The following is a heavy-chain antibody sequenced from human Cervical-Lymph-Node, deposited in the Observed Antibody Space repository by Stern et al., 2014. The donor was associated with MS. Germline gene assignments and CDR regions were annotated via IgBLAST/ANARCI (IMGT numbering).Heavy chain of an antibody. D-gene: IGHD3-16*01. CDR3: TRAVGGVGRE. Sequence: VQLLESGPEVKKPGASVMVSCKTSGYTFTNYYIHWVRQAPGQGLQWLGIINPNGSVTASPQKFQGRLTLTTDTSTNTAYMRLITLTSEDTDMYYCTRAVGGVGREWGQGTLVFVSS. CDR2: INPNGSVT. J-gene: IGHJ4*02. CDR1: GYTFTNYY. V-gene: IGHV1-46*01.